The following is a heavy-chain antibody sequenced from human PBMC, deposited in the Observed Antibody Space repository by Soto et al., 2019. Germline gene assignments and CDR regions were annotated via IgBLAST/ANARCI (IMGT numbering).Heavy chain of an antibody. D-gene: IGHD6-13*01. J-gene: IGHJ4*02. CDR3: ARAPQTVAGAGIWY. CDR1: GYTFTSYG. CDR2: ISGYNGDT. V-gene: IGHV1-18*01. Sequence: ASVKVSCKASGYTFTSYGISWVRQAPVQVLEWMGWISGYNGDTNYAQKYQGRVTMTTDTSTSTAYMELRSLRSDDTAVYYCARAPQTVAGAGIWYWGQGTLVTVSS.